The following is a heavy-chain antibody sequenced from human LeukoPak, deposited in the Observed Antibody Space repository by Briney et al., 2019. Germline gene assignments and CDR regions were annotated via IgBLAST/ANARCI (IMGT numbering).Heavy chain of an antibody. CDR3: ARDYYDSSASINWFDL. CDR1: GGSITSGIYY. D-gene: IGHD3-22*01. Sequence: SETLSLTCTVSGGSITSGIYYWGWIRQPAGKGLEWIGRLYTDGSTRYNPALKGRVTISVDKSKNQFSLKLSSVTAADTAVYYCARDYYDSSASINWFDLWGQGTLVIVSS. J-gene: IGHJ5*02. V-gene: IGHV4-61*02. CDR2: LYTDGST.